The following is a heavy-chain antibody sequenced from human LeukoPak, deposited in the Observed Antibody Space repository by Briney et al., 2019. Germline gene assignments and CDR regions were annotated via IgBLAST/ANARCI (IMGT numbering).Heavy chain of an antibody. J-gene: IGHJ6*02. CDR1: GYTFTGYY. V-gene: IGHV1-2*04. CDR3: ARARGRFLEFDYYYYYYGMDV. CDR2: INPNSGGT. Sequence: ASVTVSCKASGYTFTGYYMHWVRQAPGQGLEWMGWINPNSGGTNYAQKFQGWVTMTRDTSISTAYMELSRLRSDDTAVYYCARARGRFLEFDYYYYYYGMDVWGQGTTVTVSS. D-gene: IGHD3-3*01.